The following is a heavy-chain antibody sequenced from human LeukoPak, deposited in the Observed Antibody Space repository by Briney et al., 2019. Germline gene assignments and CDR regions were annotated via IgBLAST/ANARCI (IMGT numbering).Heavy chain of an antibody. J-gene: IGHJ2*01. CDR3: AREPWGFHWYVGL. V-gene: IGHV4-4*07. Sequence: PSETLLLTCSVSGGPISSYHWSRIRQPAGKGLEWIGRLYTSGSTNYNPSLKSRVTMSVDTSKNQFSLELSSVTAADTAVYYCAREPWGFHWYVGLWGRGTLVTVSS. CDR1: GGPISSYH. D-gene: IGHD7-27*01. CDR2: LYTSGST.